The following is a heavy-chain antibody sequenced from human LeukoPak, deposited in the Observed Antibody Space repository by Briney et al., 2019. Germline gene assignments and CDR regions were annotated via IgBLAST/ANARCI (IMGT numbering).Heavy chain of an antibody. CDR2: IYYRGST. J-gene: IGHJ3*02. Sequence: SETLSLTCTVSGVSISSSTYYWGWIRQTPGKGLEWIGSIYYRGSTYYNPSLKSRVTISVDTSKNHFSLKLRSVTAADTGVYYCARYDSSCPYNAFDIWGQGRKVTASS. CDR1: GVSISSSTYY. D-gene: IGHD3-22*01. V-gene: IGHV4-39*02. CDR3: ARYDSSCPYNAFDI.